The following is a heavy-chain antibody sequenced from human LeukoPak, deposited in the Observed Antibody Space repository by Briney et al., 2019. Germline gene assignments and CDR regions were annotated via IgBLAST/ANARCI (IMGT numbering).Heavy chain of an antibody. J-gene: IGHJ6*03. Sequence: GGSLRLSCAASGFTFSSYSMNWVRQAPGKGLEWVSYISSSSSTIYYADSVKGRFTISRDNAKNSLYLQMNSLRAEDTAVYYCARDPGSGSYAPYYYYYMDVWGKGTTVTISS. D-gene: IGHD1-26*01. CDR3: ARDPGSGSYAPYYYYYMDV. CDR1: GFTFSSYS. CDR2: ISSSSSTI. V-gene: IGHV3-48*01.